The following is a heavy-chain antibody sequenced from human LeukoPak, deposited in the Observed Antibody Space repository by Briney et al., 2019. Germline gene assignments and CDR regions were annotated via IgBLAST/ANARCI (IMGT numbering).Heavy chain of an antibody. Sequence: GGSLRLSCAASGFTFNNYGMHWARQAPGKGLEWVAVISYDGRNKHYPDSVKGRFTISRDISTDTLWLQMDSLRTEDTAVYYCAKGPLRGTAAAIDYWGQGTLVTVSS. D-gene: IGHD2-2*01. CDR2: ISYDGRNK. J-gene: IGHJ4*02. CDR3: AKGPLRGTAAAIDY. V-gene: IGHV3-30*18. CDR1: GFTFNNYG.